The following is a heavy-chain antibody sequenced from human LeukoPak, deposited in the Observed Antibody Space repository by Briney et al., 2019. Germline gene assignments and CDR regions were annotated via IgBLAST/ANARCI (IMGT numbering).Heavy chain of an antibody. CDR2: ISGSGGTT. CDR3: AKDTSGSTSYSYHYGMDV. CDR1: GFTFSSYA. V-gene: IGHV3-23*01. D-gene: IGHD1-26*01. J-gene: IGHJ6*02. Sequence: GGSLRLSCVASGFTFSSYAMSWVRQAPGKGLEWVSVISGSGGTTYYADSVKGRFTISRDNSKSTLYLQMNSLRAEDTAVYYCAKDTSGSTSYSYHYGMDVWGQGTTVTVSS.